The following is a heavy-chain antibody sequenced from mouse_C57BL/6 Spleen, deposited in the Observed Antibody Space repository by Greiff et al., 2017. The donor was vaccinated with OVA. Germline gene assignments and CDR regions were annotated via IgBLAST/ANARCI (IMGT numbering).Heavy chain of an antibody. J-gene: IGHJ2*01. CDR1: GFTFSSYA. CDR3: ASDGGISPH. CDR2: ISDGGSYT. Sequence: EVQLVESGGGLVKPGGSLKLSCAASGFTFSSYAMSWVRQTPEKRLEWVATISDGGSYTYYPDNVKGRFTISRDNAKNNLYLQMSHLKSEDTAMYYCASDGGISPHWGQGTTLTVSS. V-gene: IGHV5-4*01.